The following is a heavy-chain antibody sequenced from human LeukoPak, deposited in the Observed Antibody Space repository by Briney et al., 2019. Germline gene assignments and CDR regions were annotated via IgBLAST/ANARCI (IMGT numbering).Heavy chain of an antibody. Sequence: PSETLSLTCTVSGGPINSSHYYWGWIRQPPGKGLEGSGNIYYSGTTYYNPSLKRRISISVDTSKNKFSLKLSAVTAADTAVYYCARHTYIGRGCWFGPWGQGTPVTVSS. V-gene: IGHV4-39*01. CDR1: GGPINSSHYY. J-gene: IGHJ5*02. CDR3: ARHTYIGRGCWFGP. D-gene: IGHD2-15*01. CDR2: IYYSGTT.